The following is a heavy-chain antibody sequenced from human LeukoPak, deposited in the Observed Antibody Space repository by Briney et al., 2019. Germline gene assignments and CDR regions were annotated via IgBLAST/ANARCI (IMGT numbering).Heavy chain of an antibody. CDR3: ARVRLIEGGAFDI. CDR2: INPNSGGT. V-gene: IGHV1-2*02. Sequence: ASVKVSCKASGYTFTGYYMHWVRQAPGQGLEWMGWINPNSGGTNYAQKFQGRVTMTRDTSISTAYMELSRLRSDDTAVYYCARVRLIEGGAFDIWGQGTMVTVSS. CDR1: GYTFTGYY. D-gene: IGHD3-16*01. J-gene: IGHJ3*02.